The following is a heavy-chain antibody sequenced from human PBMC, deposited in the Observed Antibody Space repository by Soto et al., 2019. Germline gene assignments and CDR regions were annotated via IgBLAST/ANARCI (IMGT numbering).Heavy chain of an antibody. CDR3: AKPAKPTYSSSSGAFDI. CDR1: GFTFSSYA. V-gene: IGHV3-23*01. D-gene: IGHD6-6*01. Sequence: GGSLRLSCAASGFTFSSYAMSWVRQAPGKGLEWVSAISGSGGSTYYADSVKGRFTISRDNSKNTLYLQMNSLRAEDTAVYYCAKPAKPTYSSSSGAFDIWGQGTMVTVSS. J-gene: IGHJ3*02. CDR2: ISGSGGST.